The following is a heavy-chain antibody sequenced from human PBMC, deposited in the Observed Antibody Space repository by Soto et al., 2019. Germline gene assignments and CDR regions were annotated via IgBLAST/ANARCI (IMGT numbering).Heavy chain of an antibody. V-gene: IGHV4-39*01. J-gene: IGHJ5*02. CDR1: GGSISSSSYY. Sequence: PSETLSLTCTVSGGSISSSSYYWGWIRQPPGKGLEWIGSIYYSGSTYYNPSLKSRVTISVDTSKNQFSLKLSSVTAADTAVYYCARDYGDYLGRFDPWGQGTLVTVSS. CDR3: ARDYGDYLGRFDP. D-gene: IGHD4-17*01. CDR2: IYYSGST.